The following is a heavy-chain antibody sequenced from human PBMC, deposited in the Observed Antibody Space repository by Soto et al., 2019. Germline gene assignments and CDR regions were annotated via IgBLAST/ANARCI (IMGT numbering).Heavy chain of an antibody. CDR3: ARVGNYYDSSGYIPWFDP. V-gene: IGHV4-4*02. J-gene: IGHJ5*02. CDR2: IYHSGST. D-gene: IGHD3-22*01. Sequence: SETLSLTCAVYGGSISSSNWWSWVRQPPGXGLEWIGEIYHSGSTNYNPSLKSRITISVDKSKNQFSLKLSSVTGADTAVYYCARVGNYYDSSGYIPWFDPWGQGTLVTVCS. CDR1: GGSISSSNW.